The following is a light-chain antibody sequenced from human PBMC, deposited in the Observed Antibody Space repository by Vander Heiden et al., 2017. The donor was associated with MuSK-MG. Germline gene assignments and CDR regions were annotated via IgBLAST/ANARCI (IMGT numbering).Light chain of an antibody. V-gene: IGKV4-1*01. J-gene: IGKJ1*01. CDR3: HQHHCSPSVT. Sequence: DLVMTQSPDTLAVSLGARATITCKSRQSVFYSSPNKNNLAWYQQTQGQTPKLFIDCAPTLESGGHELSGGSCAGNVVITTSSSLQAEDVVYYCHQHHCSPSVTFGQGTKVEIK. CDR2: CAP. CDR1: QSVFYSSPNKNN.